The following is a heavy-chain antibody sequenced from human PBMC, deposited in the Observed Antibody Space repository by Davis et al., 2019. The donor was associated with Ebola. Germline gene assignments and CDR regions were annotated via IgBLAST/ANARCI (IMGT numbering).Heavy chain of an antibody. D-gene: IGHD4-11*01. CDR1: GYTFTGYY. CDR3: ARGGTVTTGIYYYYYGMDV. Sequence: ASVKVSCKASGYTFTGYYMHWVRQAPGQGLEWMGWINPNSGGTNYAQKFQGWVTMTRDTSISTAYMELSRLGSDDTAVYYCARGGTVTTGIYYYYYGMDVWGQGTTVTVSS. V-gene: IGHV1-2*04. CDR2: INPNSGGT. J-gene: IGHJ6*02.